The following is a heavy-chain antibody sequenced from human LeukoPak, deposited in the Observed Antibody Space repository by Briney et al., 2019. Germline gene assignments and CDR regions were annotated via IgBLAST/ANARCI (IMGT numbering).Heavy chain of an antibody. CDR3: ARDPYTHSSSWYYYYGMDV. J-gene: IGHJ6*02. Sequence: QAGGSLRLSCAASGLTFSSYSMNWVHQAPGKGLEWVSYISSSSSTIYYADSVKGRFTISRDNAKDSLYLQMNSLRAEDTAVYYCARDPYTHSSSWYYYYGMDVWGQGTTVTVSS. V-gene: IGHV3-48*01. D-gene: IGHD6-13*01. CDR1: GLTFSSYS. CDR2: ISSSSSTI.